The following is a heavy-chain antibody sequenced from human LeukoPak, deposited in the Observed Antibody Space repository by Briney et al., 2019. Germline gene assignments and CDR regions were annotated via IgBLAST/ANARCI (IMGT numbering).Heavy chain of an antibody. CDR1: GFTFSSYA. J-gene: IGHJ6*02. Sequence: GGSLRLSCAASGFTFSSYAMSWVRQAPGKGLEWVSAISGSGGSTYYADSVRGRFTISRDNSKNTLYLQMNSLRAEDTAVYYCAKCPGNYYGMDVWGQGTTVTVSS. CDR2: ISGSGGST. CDR3: AKCPGNYYGMDV. V-gene: IGHV3-23*01.